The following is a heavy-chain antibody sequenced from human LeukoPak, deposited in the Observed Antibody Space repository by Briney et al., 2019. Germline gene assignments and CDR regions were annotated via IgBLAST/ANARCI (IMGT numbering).Heavy chain of an antibody. J-gene: IGHJ3*02. CDR1: GFTFSSYS. D-gene: IGHD6-19*01. V-gene: IGHV3-21*01. Sequence: GGSLRLSCAASGFTFSSYSMNWVRQAPGKGLEWVSSISSSSSYIYYADSVKGRFTISRDNAKSSLYLQMNSLRAEDTAVYYCAARSGWDDAFDIWGQGTMVTVSS. CDR3: AARSGWDDAFDI. CDR2: ISSSSSYI.